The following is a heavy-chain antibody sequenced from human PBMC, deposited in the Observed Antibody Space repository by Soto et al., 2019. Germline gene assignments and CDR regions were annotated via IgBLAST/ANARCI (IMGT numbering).Heavy chain of an antibody. J-gene: IGHJ6*02. V-gene: IGHV1-2*02. CDR3: ARERYQVISDGMDV. CDR1: GYTFTGYY. CDR2: INPQTGGT. D-gene: IGHD2-2*01. Sequence: QVQLVQSGAEVKTPGASVRVSCKASGYTFTGYYIHWVREAPGQGLEWMGWINPQTGGTSYAQKFQGRVTLSRDTSSNTAYLELSRLTFDDAAVYFCARERYQVISDGMDVWGQGNTVTVSS.